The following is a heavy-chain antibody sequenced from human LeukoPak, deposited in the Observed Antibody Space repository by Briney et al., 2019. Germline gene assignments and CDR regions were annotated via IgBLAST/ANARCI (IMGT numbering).Heavy chain of an antibody. J-gene: IGHJ4*02. CDR2: ISAYNGNT. CDR1: GHTFTSYG. D-gene: IGHD6-19*01. CDR3: AREDSSGWFDY. V-gene: IGHV1-18*01. Sequence: ASVKVSCKASGHTFTSYGISWVRQAPGQGLEWMGWISAYNGNTNYAQKLQGRVTMTTDTSTNTAYMELRSLRSDDTAVYYCAREDSSGWFDYWGQGTLVTVSS.